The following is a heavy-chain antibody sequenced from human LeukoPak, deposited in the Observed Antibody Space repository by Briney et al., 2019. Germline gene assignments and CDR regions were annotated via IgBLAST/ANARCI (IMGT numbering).Heavy chain of an antibody. V-gene: IGHV3-7*01. CDR1: GFTFSSSW. Sequence: GGSLRLSCAASGFTFSSSWMSWVRQAPGKGLEWVANIKSDGSETYYVDSVKGRFTVSRDNAKNSLYLQMNSLRAEDTAVYYCASSYGGNYKWGQGTLVTVSS. CDR3: ASSYGGNYK. CDR2: IKSDGSET. J-gene: IGHJ4*02. D-gene: IGHD1-26*01.